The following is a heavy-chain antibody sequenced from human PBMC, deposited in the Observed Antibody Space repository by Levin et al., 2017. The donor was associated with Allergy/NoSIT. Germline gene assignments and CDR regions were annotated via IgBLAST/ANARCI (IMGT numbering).Heavy chain of an antibody. D-gene: IGHD2-15*01. CDR3: AKDNGYCSGGSCYSPWYFDL. J-gene: IGHJ2*01. Sequence: SSETLSLTCAASGFTLSTYAMSWVRQAPGKGLEWVSAISGDGRNTYHADSVKGRSTISRDSSKNTLYLQMSSLRAEDTAVYYCAKDNGYCSGGSCYSPWYFDLWGRGTLVTVSS. CDR2: ISGDGRNT. CDR1: GFTLSTYA. V-gene: IGHV3-23*01.